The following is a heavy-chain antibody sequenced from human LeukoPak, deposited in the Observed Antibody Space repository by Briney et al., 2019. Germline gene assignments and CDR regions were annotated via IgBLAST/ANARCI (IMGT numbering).Heavy chain of an antibody. CDR3: AREQTPVIHYYFDS. V-gene: IGHV3-7*01. J-gene: IGHJ4*02. CDR2: IKQDGSDY. Sequence: GGSLRLSCAASGFTFSSYWMSWVRQAPGKWLEWVANIKQDGSDYYYVDSVKGRFTISRDNAKNSLYLQMNSLRAEDTAVYYCAREQTPVIHYYFDSWGQGTLVTVSS. D-gene: IGHD3-16*02. CDR1: GFTFSSYW.